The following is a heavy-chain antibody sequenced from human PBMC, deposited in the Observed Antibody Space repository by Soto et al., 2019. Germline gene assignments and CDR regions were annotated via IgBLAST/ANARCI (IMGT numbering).Heavy chain of an antibody. Sequence: GASVKVSCKASGYTFTGYYMHWVRQAPGQGLEWMGWINPNSGGTNYAQKFQGWVTMTRDTSISTAYMELSRLRSDDTAVYYCARGKTVHDDILTGYHLQGDYWGQVTLVTVSS. CDR1: GYTFTGYY. J-gene: IGHJ4*02. V-gene: IGHV1-2*04. D-gene: IGHD3-9*01. CDR3: ARGKTVHDDILTGYHLQGDY. CDR2: INPNSGGT.